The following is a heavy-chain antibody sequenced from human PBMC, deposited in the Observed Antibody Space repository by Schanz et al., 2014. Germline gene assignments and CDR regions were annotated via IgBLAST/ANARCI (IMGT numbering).Heavy chain of an antibody. D-gene: IGHD5-18*01. CDR1: GYTFAMYD. CDR2: INPSGGTT. J-gene: IGHJ4*02. V-gene: IGHV1-46*01. Sequence: QVQLVQSGSELKKPGASVKVSCKASGYTFAMYDMNWVRQAPGQGLEWMGIINPSGGTTKYAQRFQGRVTMTWDTSTSTVSMELSSLRSEDTAVYYCARDRVYSYGLPADYWGQGTLVTVSS. CDR3: ARDRVYSYGLPADY.